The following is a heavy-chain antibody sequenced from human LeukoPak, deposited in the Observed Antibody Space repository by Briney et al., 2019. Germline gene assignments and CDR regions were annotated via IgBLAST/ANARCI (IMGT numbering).Heavy chain of an antibody. J-gene: IGHJ4*02. Sequence: GGSLRLSCAASGFTFSSYSMNWVRKAPGKGLEWVSSISSSSSYIYYADSVKGRFTISRDNAKNSLYLQMSSLRAEDTAVYYCARVYYGSGSPRHFDYWGQGTLVTVSS. CDR1: GFTFSSYS. V-gene: IGHV3-21*04. CDR2: ISSSSSYI. CDR3: ARVYYGSGSPRHFDY. D-gene: IGHD3-10*01.